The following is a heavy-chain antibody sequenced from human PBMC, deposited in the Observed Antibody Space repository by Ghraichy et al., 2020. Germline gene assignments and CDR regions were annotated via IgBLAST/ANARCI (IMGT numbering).Heavy chain of an antibody. D-gene: IGHD6-13*01. J-gene: IGHJ6*02. Sequence: GGSLRLSCAASGFTFSSYDMHWVRQATGKGLEWVSAIGTAGDPYYPGSVKGRFTISRENAKNSLYLQMNSLRAGDTAVYYCARGAKLVNVQRKWDGMDVWGQGTTVTVSS. V-gene: IGHV3-13*05. CDR1: GFTFSSYD. CDR2: IGTAGDP. CDR3: ARGAKLVNVQRKWDGMDV.